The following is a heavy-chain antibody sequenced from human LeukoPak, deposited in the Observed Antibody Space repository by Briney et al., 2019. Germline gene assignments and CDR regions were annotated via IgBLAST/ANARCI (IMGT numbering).Heavy chain of an antibody. CDR1: GYSFTSYW. D-gene: IGHD2-15*01. V-gene: IGHV5-51*01. CDR2: IYPGDSET. CDR3: ASGVYCSGGSCYSVDWFDP. Sequence: GESLKISCKGSGYSFTSYWIGWVRQMPGKGLEWMGIIYPGDSETRYSPSFQGQVTISADKSISTAYLQWSSLKASDTAMYYCASGVYCSGGSCYSVDWFDPWGQGTLVTVSS. J-gene: IGHJ5*02.